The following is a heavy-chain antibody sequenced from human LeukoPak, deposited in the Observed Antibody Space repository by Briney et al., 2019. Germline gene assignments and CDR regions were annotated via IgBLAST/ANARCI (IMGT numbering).Heavy chain of an antibody. CDR1: GGTFSSYA. CDR2: IIPIFGTA. Sequence: SVKVSCKASGGTFSSYAISWVRQAPGQGLEWMGGIIPIFGTANYAQKFQGRVTITADKSTSTAYMELSSLRSEDTAVYYCARGSTLSPRAVAGLLGFFDYWGQGTLVTVSS. V-gene: IGHV1-69*06. J-gene: IGHJ4*02. CDR3: ARGSTLSPRAVAGLLGFFDY. D-gene: IGHD6-19*01.